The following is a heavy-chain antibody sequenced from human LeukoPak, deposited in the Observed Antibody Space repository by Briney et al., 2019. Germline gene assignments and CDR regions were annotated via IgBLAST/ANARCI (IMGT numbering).Heavy chain of an antibody. J-gene: IGHJ4*02. CDR3: ARAITVVTQADKKYYFDY. CDR1: GGSFSGYY. D-gene: IGHD4-23*01. Sequence: KPSETLSLTCAVYGGSFSGYYWSWIRQPPGKGLEWIGEINHSGSTNYNPSLKSRVTISVDTSKNQFSLKLSSVTAADTAVYYCARAITVVTQADKKYYFDYWGQGTLVTVSS. V-gene: IGHV4-34*01. CDR2: INHSGST.